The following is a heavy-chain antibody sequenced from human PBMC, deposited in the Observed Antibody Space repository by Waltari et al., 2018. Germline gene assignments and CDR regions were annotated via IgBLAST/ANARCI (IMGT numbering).Heavy chain of an antibody. V-gene: IGHV3-7*01. J-gene: IGHJ6*03. CDR2: IKQDGSEK. Sequence: EVQLVESGGGLVQPGGSLRLSCAAYGFTFSSYWMSWVRQAPRKGLEWVANIKQDGSEKYYVDSVKGRFTISRDNAKNSLYLQMNSLRAEDTAVYYCARDYYDSSGYYNYYYYYMDVWGKGTTVTVSS. CDR3: ARDYYDSSGYYNYYYYYMDV. CDR1: GFTFSSYW. D-gene: IGHD3-22*01.